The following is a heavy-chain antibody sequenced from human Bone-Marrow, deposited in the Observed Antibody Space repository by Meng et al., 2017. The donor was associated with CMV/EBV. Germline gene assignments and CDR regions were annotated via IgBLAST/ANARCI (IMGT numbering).Heavy chain of an antibody. V-gene: IGHV4-34*01. CDR1: GGSFSGYY. CDR2: INHSGST. Sequence: GSLRLSYAVYGGSFSGYYWSWIRQPPGKGLEWIGEINHSGSTNYNPSLKSRVTISVDTSKNQFSLKLSSVTAADTAVYYCARGRGKDYWGQGTLVTVSS. J-gene: IGHJ4*02. D-gene: IGHD4-23*01. CDR3: ARGRGKDY.